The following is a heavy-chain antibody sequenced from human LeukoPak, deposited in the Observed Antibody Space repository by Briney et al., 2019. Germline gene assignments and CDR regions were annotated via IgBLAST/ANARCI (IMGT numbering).Heavy chain of an antibody. D-gene: IGHD1-26*01. J-gene: IGHJ3*02. CDR2: INPQTFKV. Sequence: ASVKVSCKASGYTFTDSYIHWVRQAPGQGLEWLAWINPQTFKVEYAHRFQGRVTVTRDTSISTAYMELSGLRSDDTAVYFCARESGAAPAFDIWGQGTLVTASS. CDR3: ARESGAAPAFDI. CDR1: GYTFTDSY. V-gene: IGHV1-2*02.